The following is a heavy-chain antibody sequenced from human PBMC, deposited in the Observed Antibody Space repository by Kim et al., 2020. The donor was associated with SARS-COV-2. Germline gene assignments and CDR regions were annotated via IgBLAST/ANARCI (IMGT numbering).Heavy chain of an antibody. D-gene: IGHD6-13*01. J-gene: IGHJ6*02. CDR1: GFTFSSYS. CDR3: ARDDSYGREVAAAPYYYYGMDV. CDR2: ISSSSSYI. V-gene: IGHV3-21*01. Sequence: GGSLRLSCEASGFTFSSYSMNWVRQAPGKGLEWVSSISSSSSYIYYADSVKGRFTISRDNAKNSLYLQMNSLRAEDTAVYYCARDDSYGREVAAAPYYYYGMDVWGQGTTVTVSS.